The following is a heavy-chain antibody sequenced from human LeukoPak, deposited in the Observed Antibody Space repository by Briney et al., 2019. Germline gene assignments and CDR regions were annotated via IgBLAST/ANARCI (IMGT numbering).Heavy chain of an antibody. CDR3: ARDIVNGPFVISLES. CDR1: GFSLSTYE. V-gene: IGHV3-48*03. CDR2: ISSGGNTQ. D-gene: IGHD2-21*01. J-gene: IGHJ4*02. Sequence: GGSLILSCAASGFSLSTYEMNWIRQVPGKGLEWVSHISSGGNTQYYADSVRGRFTMSRDNAKNSLDLQMNSLRTEETAVYYCARDIVNGPFVISLESWGQGALVTVSS.